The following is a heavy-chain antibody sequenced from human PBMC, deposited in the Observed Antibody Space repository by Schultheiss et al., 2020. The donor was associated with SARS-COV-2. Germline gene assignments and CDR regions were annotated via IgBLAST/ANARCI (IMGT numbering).Heavy chain of an antibody. D-gene: IGHD5-24*01. CDR2: IYHSGST. CDR1: GVSISSYC. V-gene: IGHV4-59*04. Sequence: SETLSLTCTVSGVSISSYCWNWIPQPPGKGLEWIGEIYHSGSTYYNPSLKSRVTISVDTSKNQFSLQLNSVTPEDTAVYYCVRDGAMGLDTLDVWGQGTMVTVSS. J-gene: IGHJ3*01. CDR3: VRDGAMGLDTLDV.